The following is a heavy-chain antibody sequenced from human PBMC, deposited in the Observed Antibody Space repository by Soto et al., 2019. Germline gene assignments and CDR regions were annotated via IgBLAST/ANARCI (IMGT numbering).Heavy chain of an antibody. CDR1: SGSFSTYY. D-gene: IGHD3-16*01. CDR3: SRGIDPHKGGRT. V-gene: IGHV4-34*02. J-gene: IGHJ5*02. Sequence: QVQLQQWGAGLLKPSETLSLTCAVDSGSFSTYYCSWTRQPPGKGLEWIGEIHPSGDTDYNPSLSNRVTISLDTSKIQFALKFTSVNSADTAVYVCSRGIDPHKGGRTCGQGTLVTGSS. CDR2: IHPSGDT.